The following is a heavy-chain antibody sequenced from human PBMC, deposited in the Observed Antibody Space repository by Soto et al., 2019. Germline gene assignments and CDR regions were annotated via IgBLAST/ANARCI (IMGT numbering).Heavy chain of an antibody. CDR3: ARVLGDPLYYFDY. CDR1: GYSISIGNY. D-gene: IGHD3-3*01. J-gene: IGHJ4*02. V-gene: IGHV4-38-2*02. CDR2: IYQSGST. Sequence: PSETLSLTCPVSGYSISIGNYWGWLRQPPGKRLEWIGSIYQSGSTYYNPSLRSRATISVDTSKNQFSLKLSSVTAADTAVYYCARVLGDPLYYFDYWGQGILVTVSS.